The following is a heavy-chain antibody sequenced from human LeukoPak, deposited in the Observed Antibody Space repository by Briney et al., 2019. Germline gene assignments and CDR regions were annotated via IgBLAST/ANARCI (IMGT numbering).Heavy chain of an antibody. CDR2: VSISSGTI. CDR3: ARAMSTFGGVRNYFDS. V-gene: IGHV3-11*01. CDR1: GFTFSDYY. Sequence: GGSLRLSCAASGFTFSDYYMSWVRQAPGKGLEWIAFVSISSGTIYYADSVNGRFRISRDNAKSSLDLEMNSLRAEDTAVYYCARAMSTFGGVRNYFDSWGQGTLVTVSS. J-gene: IGHJ4*02. D-gene: IGHD3-16*01.